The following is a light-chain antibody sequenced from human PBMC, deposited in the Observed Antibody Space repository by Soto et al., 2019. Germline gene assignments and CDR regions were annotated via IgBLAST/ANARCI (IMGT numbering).Light chain of an antibody. J-gene: IGKJ4*01. V-gene: IGKV3-15*01. CDR1: QGVGSN. CDR2: DAS. Sequence: IVVTQSPATLSVSPGGRATLSCRASQGVGSNLAWYQQRPGQAPRLLIYDASTRATGIPDRFSGSGSGTEFTLTISSLQSEDFAVYYCQQFNIWPHMLSFGGGTKLEMK. CDR3: QQFNIWPHMLS.